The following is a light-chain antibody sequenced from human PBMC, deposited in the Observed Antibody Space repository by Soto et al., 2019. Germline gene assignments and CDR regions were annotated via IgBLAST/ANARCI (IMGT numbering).Light chain of an antibody. J-gene: IGKJ1*01. CDR1: QSVRSS. CDR2: DAS. V-gene: IGKV3-11*01. CDR3: QQRSNWPGT. Sequence: EIVLTQSPATLSLSPGERATLSCRASQSVRSSLVWYQHQPGQAPSLLIYDASNRATGIPARFSGSGSGTDFALTISSLEPKDFAVYYCQQRSNWPGTFGQGTKVEI.